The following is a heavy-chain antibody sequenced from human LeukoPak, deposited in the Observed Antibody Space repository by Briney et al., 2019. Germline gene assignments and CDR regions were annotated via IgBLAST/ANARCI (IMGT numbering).Heavy chain of an antibody. CDR1: GYTFTSYD. J-gene: IGHJ5*02. CDR2: INPNSGNT. D-gene: IGHD3-3*01. CDR3: ARGLRFRGWFDP. Sequence: ASVKVSCKASGYTFTSYDINWVRQATGQGLEWMGWINPNSGNTGYAQKFQGRVTITRNTSLSTAYMELSSLRSEDTAVYYCARGLRFRGWFDPWGQGTLVTVSS. V-gene: IGHV1-8*03.